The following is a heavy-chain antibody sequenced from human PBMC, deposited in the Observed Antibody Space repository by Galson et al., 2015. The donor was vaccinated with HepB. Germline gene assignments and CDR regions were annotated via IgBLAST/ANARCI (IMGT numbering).Heavy chain of an antibody. Sequence: SLRLSCAASGFTFSIYAMSWVRQAPGKGLEWVSGISGSGGSTLYADSVKGRFTISRDNSKNTLYLQMSSLRAEDTAVYYCAKSGRPAAIRDYYMDVWGKGTTVTVSS. V-gene: IGHV3-23*01. D-gene: IGHD2-2*02. J-gene: IGHJ6*03. CDR3: AKSGRPAAIRDYYMDV. CDR2: ISGSGGST. CDR1: GFTFSIYA.